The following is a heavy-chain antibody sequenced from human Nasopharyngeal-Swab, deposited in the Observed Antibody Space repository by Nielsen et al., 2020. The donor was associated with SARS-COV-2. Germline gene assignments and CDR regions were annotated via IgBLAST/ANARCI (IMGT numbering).Heavy chain of an antibody. CDR2: IGGSGVKI. CDR3: AKDGLRQLVRTSYFDY. V-gene: IGHV3-23*01. CDR1: GFTFSTA. Sequence: GESLKISCAASGFTFSTAMSWVRQAPGKGLECVSGIGGSGVKIYYADSVKGRFTISRDNSKNTLYLQMNSLRAEDTAVYYCAKDGLRQLVRTSYFDYWGQGTLVTVSS. D-gene: IGHD6-13*01. J-gene: IGHJ4*02.